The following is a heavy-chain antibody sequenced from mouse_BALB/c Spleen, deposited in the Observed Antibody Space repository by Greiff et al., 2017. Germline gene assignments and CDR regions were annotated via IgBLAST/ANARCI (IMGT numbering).Heavy chain of an antibody. J-gene: IGHJ4*01. CDR1: GFTFNTYA. V-gene: IGHV10-1*02. CDR2: IRSKSNNYAT. CDR3: VRQGGYGNNAMDY. Sequence: EVMLVESGGGLVQPKGSLKLSCAASGFTFNTYAMNWVRQAPGKGLEWVARIRSKSNNYATYYADSVKDRFTISRDDSQSMLYLQMNNLKTEDTAMYYCVRQGGYGNNAMDYWGQGTSVTVSS. D-gene: IGHD2-1*01.